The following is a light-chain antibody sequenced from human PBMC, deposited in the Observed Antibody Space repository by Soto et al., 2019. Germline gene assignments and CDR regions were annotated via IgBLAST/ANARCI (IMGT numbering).Light chain of an antibody. CDR3: QQSYSTPYN. CDR2: AAS. CDR1: QSISSY. Sequence: DIQMTQSPSSLSASVGDRVTITCRSSQSISSYLNWYQQKPVKAPKLLIYAASSLQSGVPSRFSGSGSGTDFTRTISSLQPEDFATYYCQQSYSTPYNFGQGTKLEIK. J-gene: IGKJ2*01. V-gene: IGKV1-39*01.